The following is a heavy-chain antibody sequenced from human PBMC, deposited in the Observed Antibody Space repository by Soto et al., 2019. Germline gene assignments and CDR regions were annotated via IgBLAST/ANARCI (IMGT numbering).Heavy chain of an antibody. CDR1: GFNFSHYG. J-gene: IGHJ6*02. D-gene: IGHD1-26*01. V-gene: IGHV3-30*18. CDR2: LSYDGSVR. Sequence: GESLKISCAASGFNFSHYGMHWLRQAPGKGLEWVAVLSYDGSVRASADSVKGRFSISRDDSKNTLYLQMDSLRAEDTAVYYCEKSRLGGTYYYYYGMDVWGQGTMVTVSS. CDR3: EKSRLGGTYYYYYGMDV.